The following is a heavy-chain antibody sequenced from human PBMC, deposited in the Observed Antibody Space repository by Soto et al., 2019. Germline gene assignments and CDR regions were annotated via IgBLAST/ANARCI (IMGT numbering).Heavy chain of an antibody. CDR2: ITSSSDAI. J-gene: IGHJ6*02. Sequence: GGALRLSCADSGFPFRRFEMDRVRQAPGKGPEWVSYITSSSDAIYYAASVKGRFTVSRDNAKNSLYLQMNSLRAEDTAVYYCAILDFGDYLLSYGVDVWGQGTTVTVSS. V-gene: IGHV3-48*03. CDR1: GFPFRRFE. D-gene: IGHD4-17*01. CDR3: AILDFGDYLLSYGVDV.